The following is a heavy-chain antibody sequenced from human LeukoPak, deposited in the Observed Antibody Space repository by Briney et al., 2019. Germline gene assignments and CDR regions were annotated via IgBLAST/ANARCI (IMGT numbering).Heavy chain of an antibody. CDR1: GGTFSSYA. CDR3: ACFIAVAGSFDY. CDR2: IIPIFGTA. J-gene: IGHJ4*02. V-gene: IGHV1-69*13. D-gene: IGHD6-19*01. Sequence: ASVKVSCKASGGTFSSYAISWVRQAPGQGLEWMGGIIPIFGTANYAQKFQGRVTITADESTSTAYMELSSLRSEDTAVYYCACFIAVAGSFDYWGQGTLVTVSS.